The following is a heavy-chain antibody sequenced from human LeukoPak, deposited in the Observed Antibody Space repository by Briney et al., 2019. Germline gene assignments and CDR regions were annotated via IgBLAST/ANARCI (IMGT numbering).Heavy chain of an antibody. J-gene: IGHJ4*02. CDR2: IKEDVSDK. D-gene: IGHD3-3*01. CDR1: GFTIDDYW. Sequence: GGSLGLSCAASGFTIDDYWMSWVRQAPGKGLEWVANIKEDVSDKYYVDSVKGRFTISRDNAKNSLYLQMSRLRAEDTAVYYCARVGVAGFDYWGQGILVTVSS. CDR3: ARVGVAGFDY. V-gene: IGHV3-7*03.